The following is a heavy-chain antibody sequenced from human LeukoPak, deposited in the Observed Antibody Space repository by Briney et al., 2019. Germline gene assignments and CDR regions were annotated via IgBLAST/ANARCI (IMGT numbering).Heavy chain of an antibody. V-gene: IGHV4-59*12. CDR2: IYYSGNT. D-gene: IGHD3-10*01. CDR1: GGSISSYY. Sequence: SETLSLTCTVSGGSISSYYWSWIRQPPRKGLECMGHIYYSGNTNHTPPPPRRVTMSRETSKNPFSLKLNSLSAADTAVYYCARRPSSSASGIYGPWFDHWGQGILVTVSS. CDR3: ARRPSSSASGIYGPWFDH. J-gene: IGHJ5*02.